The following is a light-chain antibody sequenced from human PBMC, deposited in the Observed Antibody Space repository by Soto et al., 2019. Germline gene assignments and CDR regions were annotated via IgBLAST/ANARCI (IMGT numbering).Light chain of an antibody. CDR1: SSDVGGYNH. J-gene: IGLJ1*01. V-gene: IGLV2-8*01. CDR3: SSYAGFNNFYV. CDR2: EVT. Sequence: QSVLTQPPSASESPGQSVTISCTGTSSDVGGYNHVSWYQQRPGKAPKLMIYEVTKRPSGVPDRFSGSKSGNTASLTVSGLQDEDEADYYCSSYAGFNNFYVFGTGTKVTVL.